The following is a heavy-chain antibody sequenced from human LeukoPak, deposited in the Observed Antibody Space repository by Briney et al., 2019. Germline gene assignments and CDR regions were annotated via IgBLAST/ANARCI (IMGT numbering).Heavy chain of an antibody. Sequence: QPGGSLRLSCAASGFTFSSYAMNWVRQVPGKGLEWVSSISGSGDKRYYADSVKGRFTISRDNSKNTLYLQMNSLRAEDTAVYYCAKPARTDYADYWGQGTQVTVSS. J-gene: IGHJ4*02. CDR1: GFTFSSYA. V-gene: IGHV3-23*01. D-gene: IGHD1-14*01. CDR3: AKPARTDYADY. CDR2: ISGSGDKR.